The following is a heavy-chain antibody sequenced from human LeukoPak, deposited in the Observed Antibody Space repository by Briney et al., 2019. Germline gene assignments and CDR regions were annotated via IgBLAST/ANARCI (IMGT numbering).Heavy chain of an antibody. Sequence: SETLSLTCTVSGGSISSYYWSWIRQPAGKGLEWIGRIYTSGSTNYNPSLKSRVTISVDTSKNQFSLKLSSVTAADTAVYYCAREPHGRGIAAADYWGQGTLVTVSS. CDR1: GGSISSYY. CDR2: IYTSGST. J-gene: IGHJ4*02. CDR3: AREPHGRGIAAADY. V-gene: IGHV4-4*07. D-gene: IGHD6-13*01.